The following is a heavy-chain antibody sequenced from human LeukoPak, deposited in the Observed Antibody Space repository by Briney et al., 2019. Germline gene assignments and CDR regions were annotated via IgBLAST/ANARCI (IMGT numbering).Heavy chain of an antibody. CDR3: ARDPPIYCSSTSCYVATGREGDAFDI. J-gene: IGHJ3*02. V-gene: IGHV1-69*13. D-gene: IGHD2-2*01. CDR1: GGTFSSYA. CDR2: IIPIFGTA. Sequence: LVKVSCKASGGTFSSYAISWVRQAPGQGLEWMGGIIPIFGTANYAQKFQGRVTITADESTSTAYMELSSLRSEDTAVYYCARDPPIYCSSTSCYVATGREGDAFDIWGQGTMVTVSS.